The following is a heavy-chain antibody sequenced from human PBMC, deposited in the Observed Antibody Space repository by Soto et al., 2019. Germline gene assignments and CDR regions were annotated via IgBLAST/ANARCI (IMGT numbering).Heavy chain of an antibody. J-gene: IGHJ6*02. CDR3: ARLHGYCISTSCYGYYGMDV. D-gene: IGHD2-2*01. CDR2: ISYSGST. V-gene: IGHV4-39*01. Sequence: SETLSLTCTVSGGSISSSSYYWGWIRQPPGKGLEWIGSISYSGSTYYNPSLKSRVTMSVDTSKNQFSLKLSSVTAADTAVYYCARLHGYCISTSCYGYYGMDVWGQGTAVTVSS. CDR1: GGSISSSSYY.